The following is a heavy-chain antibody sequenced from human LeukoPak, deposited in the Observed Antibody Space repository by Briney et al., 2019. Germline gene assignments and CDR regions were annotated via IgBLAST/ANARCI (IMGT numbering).Heavy chain of an antibody. Sequence: PSETLSPTCTVSGGSISSYYWSWIRQPPGKGLEWIGYIYYSGSTNYSPSLKSRVTISVDTSKNQFSLKLSSVTAADTAVYYCARHRVRGVSYFDYWGQGTLVTVPS. J-gene: IGHJ4*02. CDR3: ARHRVRGVSYFDY. V-gene: IGHV4-59*08. CDR1: GGSISSYY. CDR2: IYYSGST. D-gene: IGHD3-10*01.